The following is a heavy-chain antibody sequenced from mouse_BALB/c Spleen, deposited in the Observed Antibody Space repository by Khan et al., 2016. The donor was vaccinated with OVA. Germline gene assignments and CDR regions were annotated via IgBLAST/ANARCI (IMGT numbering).Heavy chain of an antibody. J-gene: IGHJ3*01. CDR1: GYTFTSYT. CDR2: INPSNGYP. CDR3: VRDGAYHRNDGWFAY. Sequence: QVQLKQSGAELARPGASVKMSCKASGYTFTSYTIHWIKLRPGQGLEWIGFINPSNGYPNNNQKFKDKATLTADKSSTTVYMQLSSLTSDDSAVYNCVRDGAYHRNDGWFAYWGQGTLVTGSA. D-gene: IGHD2-14*01. V-gene: IGHV1-4*01.